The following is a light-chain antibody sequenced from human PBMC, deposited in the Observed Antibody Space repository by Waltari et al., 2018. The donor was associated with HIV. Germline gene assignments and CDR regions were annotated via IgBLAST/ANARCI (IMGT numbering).Light chain of an antibody. Sequence: QSVLTQPPSASGSPGQSVTISCTGTNSDIGNFDYFAWYQQHPGKPPKLIISEVYKRPSGVPNRFSGSKSGNTASLTVSGLQAEDEADYYCSSYATTNDFYVLFGGGTKLTVL. J-gene: IGLJ2*01. CDR1: NSDIGNFDY. CDR2: EVY. CDR3: SSYATTNDFYVL. V-gene: IGLV2-8*01.